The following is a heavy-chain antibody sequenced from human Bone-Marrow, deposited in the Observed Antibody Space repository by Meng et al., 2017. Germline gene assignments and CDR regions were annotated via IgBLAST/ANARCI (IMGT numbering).Heavy chain of an antibody. V-gene: IGHV4-59*01. CDR3: ARGGTSSKWFDP. J-gene: IGHJ5*02. Sequence: QVQLQGSGPGLVKPSETLSPPCTVSGGSIRNDYGSWIRQSPGKGLEWIAYIYDSETTNYSPSLASRVSISIDTSKNQFSLKMTSVTAADTAVYYCARGGTSSKWFDPWGQGTLVTVSS. CDR2: IYDSETT. CDR1: GGSIRNDY. D-gene: IGHD2-2*01.